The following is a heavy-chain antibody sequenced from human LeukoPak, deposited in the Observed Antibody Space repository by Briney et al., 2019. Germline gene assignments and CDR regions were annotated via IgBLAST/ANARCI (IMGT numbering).Heavy chain of an antibody. CDR2: INPCGGAT. D-gene: IGHD3-10*01. CDR3: ARVRGGVRGVVWDL. CDR1: GYTFTTYY. V-gene: IGHV1-46*01. J-gene: IGHJ4*02. Sequence: ASVKVSCKASGYTFTTYYLHWVRQAPGQGLDWMGIINPCGGATSYAQKFQGRVTLTRDTSTSTVYMELSSLKSEDTGVYYCARVRGGVRGVVWDLWGQGTLVTVSS.